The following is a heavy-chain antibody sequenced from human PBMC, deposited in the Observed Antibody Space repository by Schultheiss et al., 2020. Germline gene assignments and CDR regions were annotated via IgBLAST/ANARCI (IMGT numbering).Heavy chain of an antibody. CDR3: ARVLSDSGDHSLWFDP. J-gene: IGHJ5*02. CDR1: GFTFSSYE. D-gene: IGHD4-11*01. CDR2: IYSSGNT. Sequence: GGSLRLSCAASGFTFSSYEMNWVRQAPGKGLEWVSIIYSSGNTDYADSVKGRFTISRDNSKNTLYLQMNSLRAEDTALYYCARVLSDSGDHSLWFDPWGQGTLVTVYS. V-gene: IGHV3-53*01.